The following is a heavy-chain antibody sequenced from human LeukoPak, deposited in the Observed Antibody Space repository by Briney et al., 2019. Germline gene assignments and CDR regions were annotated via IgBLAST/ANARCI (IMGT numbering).Heavy chain of an antibody. D-gene: IGHD6-19*01. J-gene: IGHJ4*02. CDR2: LFSGGST. V-gene: IGHV3-53*05. Sequence: PGGSLRLSCAASGFNVRSNYMSWVRQAPGKGLEWVSVLFSGGSTYYADSVKGRFTVSRDNSKNSLYLHMNSLRSEDTAFYYCAKEGPIAVAAYFDYWGQGTLVTVSS. CDR1: GFNVRSNY. CDR3: AKEGPIAVAAYFDY.